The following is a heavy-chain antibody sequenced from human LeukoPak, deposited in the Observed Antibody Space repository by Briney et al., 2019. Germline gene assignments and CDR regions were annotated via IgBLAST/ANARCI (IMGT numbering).Heavy chain of an antibody. D-gene: IGHD3-10*01. CDR2: INHSGST. V-gene: IGHV4-34*01. CDR1: GGSFSGYY. Sequence: PSETLSLTCAVYGGSFSGYYWSWIRQPPGKGLEWIGEINHSGSTNYNPSLKSRVTISVDTSKNQFSLKLSSVTAADTAVYYCAGYASPSSGAFDIWGQGTMVTVSS. J-gene: IGHJ3*02. CDR3: AGYASPSSGAFDI.